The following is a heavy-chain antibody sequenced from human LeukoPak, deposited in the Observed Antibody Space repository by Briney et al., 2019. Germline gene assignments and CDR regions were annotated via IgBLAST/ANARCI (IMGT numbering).Heavy chain of an antibody. CDR2: IHSSGST. V-gene: IGHV4-4*09. D-gene: IGHD1-26*01. CDR1: DGSISSYY. J-gene: IGHJ4*02. CDR3: ARLGSYSDC. Sequence: PSETLSLTCTVSDGSISSYYWSWIRQPPGKGLEWIGYIHSSGSTHYNPSLRSQVVTSLDTSKNQFSLKLSSVTAADTAVYYCARLGSYSDCWGQGTLVTVSS.